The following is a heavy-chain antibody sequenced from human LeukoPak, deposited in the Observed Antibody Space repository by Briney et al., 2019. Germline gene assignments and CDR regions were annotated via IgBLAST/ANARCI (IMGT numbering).Heavy chain of an antibody. D-gene: IGHD3-22*01. CDR2: ISGSSGST. CDR3: ARDQGENYDSSGYYPY. CDR1: GFTFSNYY. J-gene: IGHJ4*02. V-gene: IGHV3-11*06. Sequence: PGGSLRLSCAASGFTFSNYYMSWIRQAPGKGLEWVSYISGSSGSTNYADSVMGRFTISRDNGMNSLYLQMNSLRAEDTAVYYCARDQGENYDSSGYYPYWGQGTLVTVSS.